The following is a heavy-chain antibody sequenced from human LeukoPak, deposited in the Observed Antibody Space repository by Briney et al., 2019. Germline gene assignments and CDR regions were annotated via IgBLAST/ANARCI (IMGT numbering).Heavy chain of an antibody. CDR2: IYYSGST. Sequence: PSETLSLTCTVSGGSISSYYWSWIRQPPGKGLEWIGYIYYSGSTNYNPSLKSRVTISVDTSKNQFSLKLSSVTAADTAVYYCARVTEIRIFGVVSRWFDPWGQGTLVTVSS. D-gene: IGHD3-3*01. J-gene: IGHJ5*02. CDR3: ARVTEIRIFGVVSRWFDP. CDR1: GGSISSYY. V-gene: IGHV4-59*01.